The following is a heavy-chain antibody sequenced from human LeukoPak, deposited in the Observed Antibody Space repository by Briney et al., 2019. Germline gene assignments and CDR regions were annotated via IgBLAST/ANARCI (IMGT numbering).Heavy chain of an antibody. CDR2: INANGDYT. J-gene: IGHJ6*02. Sequence: PGGSLRLSCTASGFTFSSYAMNWVRQVPGKGLEWVSVINANGDYTYYADSVKGRFTISRDKSKNTLYLQMNSLRVEDTAVYYCATLSGRIQLWLHYYGMDVWGQGTTVTVSS. CDR1: GFTFSSYA. D-gene: IGHD5-18*01. V-gene: IGHV3-23*01. CDR3: ATLSGRIQLWLHYYGMDV.